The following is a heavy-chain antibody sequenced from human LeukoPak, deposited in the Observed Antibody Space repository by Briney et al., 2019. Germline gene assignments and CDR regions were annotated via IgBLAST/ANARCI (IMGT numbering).Heavy chain of an antibody. CDR2: MNPNSGNT. D-gene: IGHD2-2*01. V-gene: IGHV1-8*03. Sequence: ASVKVSCKASGYTFTSYDINWVRQATGQGLEWMGWMNPNSGNTGYAQKFQGRVTITRNTSISTAYMELSSLRSEDTAVYYCARGNIVVVLAAIGWYWFDPWGQGTLVTVSS. CDR1: GYTFTSYD. J-gene: IGHJ5*02. CDR3: ARGNIVVVLAAIGWYWFDP.